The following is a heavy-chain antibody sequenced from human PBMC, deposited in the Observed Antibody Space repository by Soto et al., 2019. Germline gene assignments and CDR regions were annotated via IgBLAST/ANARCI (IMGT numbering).Heavy chain of an antibody. Sequence: QVPLVQSGAEVKKPGSSVKVSCKSSGGTYSPYTINWVRQAPGQGLEWMGRIIPFLGVTNYGLKFQARVTITADKATNTAYMELNGLRFEDTAVYYGARYWESSVSTWSFGGFWGRGTLVTVSS. CDR3: ARYWESSVSTWSFGGF. CDR2: IIPFLGVT. CDR1: GGTYSPYT. D-gene: IGHD3-16*01. J-gene: IGHJ4*02. V-gene: IGHV1-69*02.